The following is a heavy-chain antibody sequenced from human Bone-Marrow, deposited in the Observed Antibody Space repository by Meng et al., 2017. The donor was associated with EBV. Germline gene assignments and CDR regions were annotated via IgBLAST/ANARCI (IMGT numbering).Heavy chain of an antibody. CDR1: GFTFSSYS. CDR2: ISSSSYI. CDR3: ARADEYPACFDY. D-gene: IGHD2/OR15-2a*01. Sequence: EVXLVESGGXLVKPGGXLRLSCAASGFTFSSYSMNWVRQAPGKGLEWVSSISSSSYIYYADSVKGRFTISRDNAKNSLYPQMNSLRAEDTAVYYCARADEYPACFDYWGQGTLVTVSS. J-gene: IGHJ4*02. V-gene: IGHV3-21*01.